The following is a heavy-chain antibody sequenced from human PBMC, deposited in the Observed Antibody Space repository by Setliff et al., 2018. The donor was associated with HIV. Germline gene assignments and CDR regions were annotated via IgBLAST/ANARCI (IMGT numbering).Heavy chain of an antibody. CDR3: ARVQVGGYNFYFDY. D-gene: IGHD5-12*01. J-gene: IGHJ4*02. CDR1: GASMISGGYY. Sequence: PSETLSLTCTISGASMISGGYYWSWIRQHPEKGLEWIGYVYHSGSTNYNPSLKSRVTISVDTSKNQFSMKLRSVTAADTAVYYCARVQVGGYNFYFDYWGQGTLVTVSS. V-gene: IGHV4-61*08. CDR2: VYHSGST.